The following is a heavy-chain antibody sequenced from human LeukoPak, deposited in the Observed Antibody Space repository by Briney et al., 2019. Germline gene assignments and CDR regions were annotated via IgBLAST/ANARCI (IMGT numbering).Heavy chain of an antibody. CDR3: ARDPLYGDYVKYFDY. CDR1: GGTFSSYA. CDR2: IIPIFGTA. J-gene: IGHJ4*02. V-gene: IGHV1-69*13. D-gene: IGHD4-17*01. Sequence: GASVKVSCKASGGTFSSYAISWVRQAPGQGLEWMGGIIPIFGTANYAQKFQGRVTITADESTSTAYMELSSLRSEDTAVYYCARDPLYGDYVKYFDYWGQGTLVTVSS.